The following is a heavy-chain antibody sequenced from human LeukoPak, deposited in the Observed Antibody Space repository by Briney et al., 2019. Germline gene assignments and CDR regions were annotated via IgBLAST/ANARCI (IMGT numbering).Heavy chain of an antibody. J-gene: IGHJ4*02. Sequence: SETLSLTCTVSGGSICSYYWSWIRQPAGKGLELIGRIYSTESTNYNPSLKSRVTMSVDTSKNQFSLRLRSVTAADSAVYYCARQIASAGTAGFDFWGQGALVTVSS. CDR1: GGSICSYY. CDR2: IYSTEST. D-gene: IGHD6-13*01. V-gene: IGHV4-4*07. CDR3: ARQIASAGTAGFDF.